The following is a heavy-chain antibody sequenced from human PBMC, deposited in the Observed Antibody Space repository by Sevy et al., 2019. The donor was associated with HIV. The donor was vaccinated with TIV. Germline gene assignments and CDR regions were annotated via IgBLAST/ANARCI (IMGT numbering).Heavy chain of an antibody. CDR3: TRDMYGIDY. CDR1: GFTFTNYW. D-gene: IGHD2-8*01. CDR2: VDNDGSGT. V-gene: IGHV3-74*01. Sequence: GGSLRLSCAASGFTFTNYWMPWVRQAPGKGLVWVSRVDNDGSGTNYADSVKGRFTISRDNAKNTVYLQMNSLRAEDTAVYYCTRDMYGIDYWGQGTLVTVSS. J-gene: IGHJ4*02.